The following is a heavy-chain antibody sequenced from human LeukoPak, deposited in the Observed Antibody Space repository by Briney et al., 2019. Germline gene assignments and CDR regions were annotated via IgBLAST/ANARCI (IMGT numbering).Heavy chain of an antibody. D-gene: IGHD3-22*01. CDR2: IYSGGST. Sequence: PGGSLRLSCAASGFSVGSNYMNWVRQAPGKGLEWVSVIYSGGSTYYADSVKGRFTISRDKSKNILYLQMNSLRTEDTAVYYCARDGNDYYESSGYPDYFDYWGQGTLVTVSS. CDR1: GFSVGSNY. V-gene: IGHV3-53*01. J-gene: IGHJ4*02. CDR3: ARDGNDYYESSGYPDYFDY.